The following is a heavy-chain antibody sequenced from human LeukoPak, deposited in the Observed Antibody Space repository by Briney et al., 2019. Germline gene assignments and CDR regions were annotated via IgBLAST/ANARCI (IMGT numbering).Heavy chain of an antibody. Sequence: ASVKVSCKASGGTFSSYAISWVRQAPGQGLEWMGGVIPIFGTANYAQKFQGRVTITADESTSTAYMELSSLRSEDTAVYYCARGGGRPYSSGYNWFDPWGQGTLVTVSS. V-gene: IGHV1-69*01. CDR3: ARGGGRPYSSGYNWFDP. CDR2: VIPIFGTA. CDR1: GGTFSSYA. D-gene: IGHD6-19*01. J-gene: IGHJ5*02.